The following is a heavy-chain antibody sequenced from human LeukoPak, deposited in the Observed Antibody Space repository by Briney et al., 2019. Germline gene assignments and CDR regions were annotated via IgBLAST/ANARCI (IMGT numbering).Heavy chain of an antibody. J-gene: IGHJ4*02. Sequence: QSGGSLRLSCAASGFTFSSYGMHWVRQTPGKGLEWVAFIRYDGSNKYYADSVKGRFTIPRDNSKKMLYLQMNSLRAEDTAVYFCAKGRSSSWYVAYWGQGTLVTVSS. CDR2: IRYDGSNK. V-gene: IGHV3-30*02. CDR1: GFTFSSYG. CDR3: AKGRSSSWYVAY. D-gene: IGHD6-13*01.